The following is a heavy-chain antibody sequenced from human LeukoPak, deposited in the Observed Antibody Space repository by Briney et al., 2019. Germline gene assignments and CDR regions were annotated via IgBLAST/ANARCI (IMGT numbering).Heavy chain of an antibody. CDR3: ARGVPAAAGDY. Sequence: RTSETLSLTCTVSGGSISSYYWSWIRQPPGKGLEWIGYIYYSGSTNYNPSLKSRVTISVDRSKNQFSLKLSSVTAADTAVYYCARGVPAAAGDYWGQGTLVTVSS. CDR2: IYYSGST. D-gene: IGHD6-13*01. J-gene: IGHJ4*02. CDR1: GGSISSYY. V-gene: IGHV4-59*12.